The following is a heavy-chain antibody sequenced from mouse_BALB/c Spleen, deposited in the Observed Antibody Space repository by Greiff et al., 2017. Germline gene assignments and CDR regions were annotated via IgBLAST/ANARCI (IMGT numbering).Heavy chain of an antibody. Sequence: DVKLVESGGGLVKLGGSLKLSCAASGFTFSSYYMSWVRQTPEKRLELVAAINSNGGSTYYPDTVKGRFTISRDNAKNTLYLQMSSLKSEDTALYYCARQNYGSSYDYWGQGTTLTVSS. V-gene: IGHV5-6-2*01. J-gene: IGHJ2*01. CDR1: GFTFSSYY. CDR3: ARQNYGSSYDY. CDR2: INSNGGST. D-gene: IGHD1-1*01.